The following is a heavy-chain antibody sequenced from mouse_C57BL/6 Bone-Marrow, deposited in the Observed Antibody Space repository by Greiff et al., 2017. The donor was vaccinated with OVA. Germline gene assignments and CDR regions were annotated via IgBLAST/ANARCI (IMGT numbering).Heavy chain of an antibody. Sequence: EVQRVESEGGLVQPGSSMKLSCTASGFTFSDYYMAWVRQVPEKGLEWVANINYDGSSTYYLDSLKSRFIISRDNAKNILYLQMSSLKSEDTATYYCARDDYDGFAYWGQGTLVTVSA. CDR3: ARDDYDGFAY. V-gene: IGHV5-16*01. CDR2: INYDGSST. CDR1: GFTFSDYY. J-gene: IGHJ3*01. D-gene: IGHD2-4*01.